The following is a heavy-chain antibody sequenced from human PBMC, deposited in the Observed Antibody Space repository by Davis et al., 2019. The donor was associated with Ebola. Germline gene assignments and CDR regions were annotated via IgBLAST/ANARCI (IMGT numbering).Heavy chain of an antibody. CDR3: ASIPYYDFWSGQDY. D-gene: IGHD3-3*01. CDR2: IYYSGST. V-gene: IGHV4-39*07. CDR1: DGSISSSSYY. Sequence: PGGSLRLSCTVYDGSISSSSYYWGWIRQPPGKGLEWIGSIYYSGSTYYNPSLKSRVTISVDTSKNQFSLKLSSVTAADTAVYYCASIPYYDFWSGQDYWGQGTLVTGSS. J-gene: IGHJ4*02.